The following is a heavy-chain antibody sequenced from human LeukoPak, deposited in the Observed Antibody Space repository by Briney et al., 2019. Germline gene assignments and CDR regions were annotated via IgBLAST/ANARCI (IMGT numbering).Heavy chain of an antibody. CDR1: GGSISSGDYY. V-gene: IGHV4-30-4*08. Sequence: SETLSLTCTVSGGSISSGDYYWSWIRQPPGKGLELIGYIYYSESTYYNPSLKSRVTISVDTSKNQFSLKLSSVTAADTAVYYCARVTLFGVVIIGAFDIWGQGTMVTVSS. J-gene: IGHJ3*02. CDR2: IYYSEST. D-gene: IGHD3-3*01. CDR3: ARVTLFGVVIIGAFDI.